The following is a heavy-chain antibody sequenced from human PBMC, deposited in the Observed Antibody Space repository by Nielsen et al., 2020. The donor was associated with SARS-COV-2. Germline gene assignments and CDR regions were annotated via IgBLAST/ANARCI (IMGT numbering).Heavy chain of an antibody. J-gene: IGHJ4*02. Sequence: GESLKISCAASGFTFSSYATSWARQAPGKGLEWVSAISGSGGSTYYADSVKGRFTISRDNSKNTLYLQMNSLRAGDTAVYYCAKVQLAFGYWGQGTLVTVSS. CDR1: GFTFSSYA. D-gene: IGHD2-2*01. V-gene: IGHV3-23*01. CDR2: ISGSGGST. CDR3: AKVQLAFGY.